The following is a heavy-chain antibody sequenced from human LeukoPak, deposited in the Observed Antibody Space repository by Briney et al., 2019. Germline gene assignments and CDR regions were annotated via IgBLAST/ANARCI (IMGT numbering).Heavy chain of an antibody. CDR1: GFTFSTYW. CDR3: ARGYYPPEY. Sequence: GGSLRLSCAASGFTFSTYWMNWVRQAPGKGLEWVANIKQDGTEKYYVDSVKGRFTISRDNANNSLYLQMNSLRAEDTAVCYCARGYYPPEYWGPGTLVTVSS. D-gene: IGHD1-26*01. V-gene: IGHV3-7*05. CDR2: IKQDGTEK. J-gene: IGHJ4*02.